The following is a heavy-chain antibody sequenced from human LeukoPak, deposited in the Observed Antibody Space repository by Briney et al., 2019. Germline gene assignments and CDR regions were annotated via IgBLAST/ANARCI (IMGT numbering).Heavy chain of an antibody. J-gene: IGHJ4*02. Sequence: ASVKVSCKASGGTFSSYAISWVRQAPGQGLEWVGGIIPIFGTANYAQKFQGRVTITADESTSTAYMELSSLRSEDTAVYYCARGGDGYNFVYWGQGTLVTVSS. CDR3: ARGGDGYNFVY. V-gene: IGHV1-69*13. D-gene: IGHD5-24*01. CDR2: IIPIFGTA. CDR1: GGTFSSYA.